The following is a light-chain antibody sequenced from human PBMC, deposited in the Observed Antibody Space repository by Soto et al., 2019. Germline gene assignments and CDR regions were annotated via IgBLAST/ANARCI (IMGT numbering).Light chain of an antibody. CDR2: WAS. Sequence: DIVMTQSPDSLAVSLGERATINCKSSQSVLYGSNSRNYLAWYQQKPGQPPKLLIYWASSRESGVPDRFSGSGSGTDFTLTINSLQAEDVAVYYCQQYYTSPLTFGPGTKVDIK. J-gene: IGKJ3*01. CDR1: QSVLYGSNSRNY. CDR3: QQYYTSPLT. V-gene: IGKV4-1*01.